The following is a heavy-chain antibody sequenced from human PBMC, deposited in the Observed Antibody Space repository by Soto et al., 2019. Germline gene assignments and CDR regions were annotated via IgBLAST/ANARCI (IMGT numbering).Heavy chain of an antibody. Sequence: EVQLLESGGGLVQPGGSLRLSCAASGFTFSSYDMSWVRQAPGKGLEWVSAFRGSGGSTYYADSVKGRFTISRDNSKKMLYLQMNSLRAEDTALYYCAKGRGSGGYYGIDYWGQGTLVTVSS. V-gene: IGHV3-23*01. CDR1: GFTFSSYD. J-gene: IGHJ4*02. D-gene: IGHD3-22*01. CDR2: FRGSGGST. CDR3: AKGRGSGGYYGIDY.